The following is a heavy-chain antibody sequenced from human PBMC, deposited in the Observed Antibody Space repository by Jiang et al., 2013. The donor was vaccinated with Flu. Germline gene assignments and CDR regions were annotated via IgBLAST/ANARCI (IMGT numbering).Heavy chain of an antibody. D-gene: IGHD3-3*01. CDR1: GDSVSSYSAT. CDR2: TYYRSKWYN. Sequence: QTLSLTCVISGDSVSSYSATWTWIRQSPSRGLEWLGRTYYRSKWYNDYAVSVKSRITINPDTSKNQFSLQLNSVTPEDTAVYYCARVGGSGRSLDYWGQGTLVTVS. J-gene: IGHJ4*02. V-gene: IGHV6-1*01. CDR3: ARVGGSGRSLDY.